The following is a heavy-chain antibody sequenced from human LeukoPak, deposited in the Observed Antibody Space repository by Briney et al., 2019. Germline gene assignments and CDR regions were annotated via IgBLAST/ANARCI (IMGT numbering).Heavy chain of an antibody. CDR3: TGLYYDFWSGYQFDP. Sequence: PGGSLILSCAASGFTFSNAWMSWVRQAPGKGLEWVGRIKSKTDGGTTDYAAPVKGRFTISRDDSKNTLYLQMNSLKPEDTDVYYCTGLYYDFWSGYQFDPWGQGTLVTVSS. CDR1: GFTFSNAW. V-gene: IGHV3-15*01. D-gene: IGHD3-3*01. CDR2: IKSKTDGGTT. J-gene: IGHJ5*02.